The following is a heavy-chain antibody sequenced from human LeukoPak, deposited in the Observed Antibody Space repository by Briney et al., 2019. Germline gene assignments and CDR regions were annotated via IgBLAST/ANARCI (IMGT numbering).Heavy chain of an antibody. Sequence: GGSLRLSCAASGFTFSSYEMNWVRQAPGKGLEWVSYISSSSSTIYYADSVKGRFTISRDNAKNSLYLQMNSLRAEDTAVYYCARGLLLLWFGELFPSPEGFDYWGQGTLVTVSS. CDR2: ISSSSSTI. J-gene: IGHJ4*02. V-gene: IGHV3-48*01. CDR1: GFTFSSYE. CDR3: ARGLLLLWFGELFPSPEGFDY. D-gene: IGHD3-10*01.